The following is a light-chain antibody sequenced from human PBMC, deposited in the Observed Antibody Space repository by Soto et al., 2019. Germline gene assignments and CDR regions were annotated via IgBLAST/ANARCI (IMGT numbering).Light chain of an antibody. J-gene: IGKJ1*01. V-gene: IGKV3-15*01. Sequence: EIVMTQSPAILSVSPGERATLSCRASQSVGTNLAWYQQKPGQAPRLLISGASTRATGIPARFSGSGSGTDFTLTISSLQSEDFAVYYCQHYNNWPPWTFGQGTKVDIK. CDR2: GAS. CDR3: QHYNNWPPWT. CDR1: QSVGTN.